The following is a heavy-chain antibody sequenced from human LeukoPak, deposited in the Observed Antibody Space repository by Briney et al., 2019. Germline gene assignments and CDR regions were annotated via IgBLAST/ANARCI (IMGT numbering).Heavy chain of an antibody. J-gene: IGHJ4*02. Sequence: PSQTLSLTCTVSGGSISSGSYYWSWIRQPAGKGLEWIGRIYTSGSTNYNPSLRSRVTISLDTSKNQFFLKVSSVTAADTAVYYCARAYSAYDSFDYWGQGTLVTVSS. CDR1: GGSISSGSYY. V-gene: IGHV4-61*02. D-gene: IGHD5-12*01. CDR3: ARAYSAYDSFDY. CDR2: IYTSGST.